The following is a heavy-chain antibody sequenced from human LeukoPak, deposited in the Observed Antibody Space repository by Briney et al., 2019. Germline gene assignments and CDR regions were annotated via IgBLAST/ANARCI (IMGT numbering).Heavy chain of an antibody. V-gene: IGHV1-8*01. CDR2: INPRSGNT. D-gene: IGHD4-17*01. Sequence: GASVKVSCKTSGYSFTSHDINWVRQASGQGPEWMGWINPRSGNTGYAHKFQERVTITRDTSTTTVYMELTSLTSDDTAVYYCARGKEARFYGDMTWFDSWGQGSLVTVSS. CDR3: ARGKEARFYGDMTWFDS. J-gene: IGHJ5*01. CDR1: GYSFTSHD.